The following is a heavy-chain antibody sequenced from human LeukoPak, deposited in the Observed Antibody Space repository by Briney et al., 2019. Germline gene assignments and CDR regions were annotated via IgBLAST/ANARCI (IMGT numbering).Heavy chain of an antibody. CDR1: GGSISSSSYY. D-gene: IGHD6-19*01. CDR2: IYYSGST. J-gene: IGHJ3*02. V-gene: IGHV4-39*07. Sequence: KPSETLSLTCTVSGGSISSSSYYWGWIRQPPGKGLEWIGSIYYSGSTYYKSSLKSRVTISVDTSQNQFSLKLSSMTAADTAVYYCARILIAVAPVNAFDIWGQGTMVTVSS. CDR3: ARILIAVAPVNAFDI.